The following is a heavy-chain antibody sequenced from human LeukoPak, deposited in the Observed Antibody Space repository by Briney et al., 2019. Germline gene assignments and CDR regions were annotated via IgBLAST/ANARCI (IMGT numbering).Heavy chain of an antibody. CDR2: ISGSGGST. V-gene: IGHV3-23*01. CDR1: GFTFSSYA. Sequence: PGGSLRLSCAASGFTFSSYAMSWVRQAPGKGLEWVSAISGSGGSTYYADSVKGRITISRDNSKNTLYLQMNSLRAEDTAVYYCAKDGSDYYYYYMDVWGKGTTVTVSS. CDR3: AKDGSDYYYYYMDV. J-gene: IGHJ6*03. D-gene: IGHD3-10*01.